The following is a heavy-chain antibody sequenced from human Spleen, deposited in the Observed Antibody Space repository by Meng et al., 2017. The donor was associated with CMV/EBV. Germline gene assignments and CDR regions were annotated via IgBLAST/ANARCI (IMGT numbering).Heavy chain of an antibody. V-gene: IGHV5-51*01. CDR1: RYSFTSYW. CDR3: ARPGLADGDSGGVDY. J-gene: IGHJ4*02. Sequence: SRYSFTSYWIGWVRRMPEKGLEWMESIYPGDSDTRYSPSFQGQVTISADKSISTAYLQWSSLKASDTAMYYCARPGLADGDSGGVDYWGQGTLVTVSS. D-gene: IGHD4-17*01. CDR2: IYPGDSDT.